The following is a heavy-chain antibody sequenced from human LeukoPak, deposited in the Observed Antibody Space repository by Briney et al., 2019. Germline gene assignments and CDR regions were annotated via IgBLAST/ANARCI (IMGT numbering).Heavy chain of an antibody. V-gene: IGHV4-59*02. D-gene: IGHD1-26*01. Sequence: PSETLSLTCIVSGGSVSSYHWSWVRQPPGEGLEWIAYVHNSGSTNYNPSLKSRVTISVDRSKNQFSLKMNSVTAADTAVYYCVRDWEGFNFDIWGQGTMVTVSS. CDR3: VRDWEGFNFDI. J-gene: IGHJ3*02. CDR1: GGSVSSYH. CDR2: VHNSGST.